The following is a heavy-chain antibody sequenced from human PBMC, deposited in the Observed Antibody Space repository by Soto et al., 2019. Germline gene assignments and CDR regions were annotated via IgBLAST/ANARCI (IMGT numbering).Heavy chain of an antibody. D-gene: IGHD2-2*01. Sequence: SETLSLTCTVSYGSISSYYWSWILKPPGKGLEWIGYIYYSGSTNYNPSLKSRVTISVDTSKNQFSLKLSSVTAADTAVYYCAGLYCSSTSCYVRNWGQGTLVTVSS. V-gene: IGHV4-59*01. J-gene: IGHJ4*02. CDR2: IYYSGST. CDR1: YGSISSYY. CDR3: AGLYCSSTSCYVRN.